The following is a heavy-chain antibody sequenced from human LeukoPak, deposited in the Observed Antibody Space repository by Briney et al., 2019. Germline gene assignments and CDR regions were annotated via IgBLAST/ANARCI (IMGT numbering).Heavy chain of an antibody. CDR1: GGSISSSSYY. D-gene: IGHD6-13*01. CDR3: ARGDSSSWYRGIVY. CDR2: IYYSGST. Sequence: SETLSLTCTVSGGSISSSSYYWGWLRQPPGKGLEWIGSIYYSGSTYYNPSLKSRVTISVDTSKNQFSLKLSSVTAADTAVYYCARGDSSSWYRGIVYWGQGTLVTVSS. V-gene: IGHV4-39*07. J-gene: IGHJ4*02.